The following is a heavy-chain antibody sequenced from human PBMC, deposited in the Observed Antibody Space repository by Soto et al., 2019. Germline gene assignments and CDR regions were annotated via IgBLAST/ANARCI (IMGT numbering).Heavy chain of an antibody. CDR1: VGSVTSGSYY. V-gene: IGHV4-61*01. Sequence: SETLSLTCTVSVGSVTSGSYYWSWIRQPPGKELEWIGYIYYSGSTNYNPSLKSRVTISVDTSKNQISLKLSSVTAADTAVYYCARDKGMAVAVFDSLGQGDLVTVSS. CDR3: ARDKGMAVAVFDS. CDR2: IYYSGST. J-gene: IGHJ4*02. D-gene: IGHD6-19*01.